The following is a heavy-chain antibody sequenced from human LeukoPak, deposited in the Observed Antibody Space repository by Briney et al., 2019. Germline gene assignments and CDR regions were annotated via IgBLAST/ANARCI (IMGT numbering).Heavy chain of an antibody. CDR2: TFYRSKWHN. CDR1: GDSVSSNIAA. J-gene: IGHJ4*02. D-gene: IGHD6-6*01. Sequence: PSQTLSLTCAISGDSVSSNIAAWNWIRQSPSRGLEWLGRTFYRSKWHNEYAASVKSRITINPDTSKNQFSLQLNSVTPEDTAVYYCARTYSSSSDYWGQGTLVTVSS. CDR3: ARTYSSSSDY. V-gene: IGHV6-1*01.